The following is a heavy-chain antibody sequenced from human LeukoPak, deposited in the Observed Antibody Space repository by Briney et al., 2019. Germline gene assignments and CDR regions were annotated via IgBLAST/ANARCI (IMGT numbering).Heavy chain of an antibody. J-gene: IGHJ4*02. CDR1: GGTFSSYA. CDR3: ARDHSGWYSGY. D-gene: IGHD6-19*01. CDR2: IIPILGIA. V-gene: IGHV1-69*04. Sequence: ASVKVSCKASGGTFSSYAISWVRQPPGQGREWMGRIIPILGIANYAQTFQGRVTITADKSTNTAYMELSSLRSEDTAVYYCARDHSGWYSGYWGQGTLVSVSS.